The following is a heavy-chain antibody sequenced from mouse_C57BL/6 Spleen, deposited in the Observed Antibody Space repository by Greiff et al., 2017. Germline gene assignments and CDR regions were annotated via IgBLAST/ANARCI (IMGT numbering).Heavy chain of an antibody. Sequence: DVKLQESGGGLVKPGGSLKLSCAASGFTFSDYGMHWVRQAPEKGLEWVAYISSGSSTIYYADTVKGRFTISRDNAKNTLFLQMTSLRSEDTAMYYCARTYFYAMDYWGQGTSVTVSS. J-gene: IGHJ4*01. CDR2: ISSGSSTI. V-gene: IGHV5-17*01. CDR1: GFTFSDYG. CDR3: ARTYFYAMDY.